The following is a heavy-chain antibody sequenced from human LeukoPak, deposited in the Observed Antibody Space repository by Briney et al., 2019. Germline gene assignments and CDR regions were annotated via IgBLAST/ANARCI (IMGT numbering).Heavy chain of an antibody. CDR1: GFTFNSYW. CDR3: ARENYSNFYYYYYYMDV. Sequence: GGSLRLSCAASGFTFNSYWMSWVRQAPGKGLEWEDNIKQDGSEKYYVDSVKGRFTISRDNAKNSLYLQMNSLRAEDTAVYYCARENYSNFYYYYYYMDVWGKGTPVTVSS. J-gene: IGHJ6*03. V-gene: IGHV3-7*01. CDR2: IKQDGSEK. D-gene: IGHD4-11*01.